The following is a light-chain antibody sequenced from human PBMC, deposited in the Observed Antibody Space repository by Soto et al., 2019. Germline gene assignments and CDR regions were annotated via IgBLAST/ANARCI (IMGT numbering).Light chain of an antibody. J-gene: IGLJ1*01. V-gene: IGLV2-14*01. CDR1: SSDVGGYNY. CDR2: EVS. CDR3: DSYTSSRAYV. Sequence: QSALTQPASVSGSPGQSITISCTGPSSDVGGYNYVSWYQQQAGKAPKLILHEVSNRPSGVSNRFSGSKSGNTASLTISGRQAEDEADYYCDSYTSSRAYVFGSGTKLTVL.